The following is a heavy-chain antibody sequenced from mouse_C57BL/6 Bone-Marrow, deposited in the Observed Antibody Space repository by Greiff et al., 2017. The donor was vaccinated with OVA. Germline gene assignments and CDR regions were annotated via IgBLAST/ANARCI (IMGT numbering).Heavy chain of an antibody. D-gene: IGHD2-3*01. V-gene: IGHV1-26*01. CDR2: INPNNGGT. Sequence: VQLQQSGPELVKPGASVKISCKASGYTFTDYYMNWVKQSHGKSLEWIGDINPNNGGTSYNQKFKGKATLTVDKSSSTAYMELRSLTSEDSAVYYCAPMVTTLYYYAMDYWGQGTSVTVSS. J-gene: IGHJ4*01. CDR3: APMVTTLYYYAMDY. CDR1: GYTFTDYY.